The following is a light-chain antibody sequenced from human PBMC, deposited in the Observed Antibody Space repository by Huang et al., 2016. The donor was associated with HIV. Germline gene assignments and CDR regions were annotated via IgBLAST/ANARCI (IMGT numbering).Light chain of an antibody. V-gene: IGKV3-11*01. CDR1: QSVSSY. J-gene: IGKJ1*01. Sequence: EIVLTQSPATLSLSPGERATLSCRASQSVSSYLAWYQQKPGQAPSLLIYDASNRATVIPARFSGSESGTDFTLTISSLEPEDFAVYYCQQRSNWPRTFGQGTKVEIK. CDR2: DAS. CDR3: QQRSNWPRT.